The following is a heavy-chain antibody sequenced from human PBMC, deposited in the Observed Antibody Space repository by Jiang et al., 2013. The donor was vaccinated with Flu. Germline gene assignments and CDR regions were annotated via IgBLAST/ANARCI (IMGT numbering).Heavy chain of an antibody. CDR3: ARHYSSGYYTGVYGTFDV. CDR1: GYSFTNFW. CDR2: VDPSDSYT. V-gene: IGHV5-10-1*03. D-gene: IGHD6-19*01. Sequence: VQLVESGAEVKKPGESLRISCKASGYSFTNFWITWVRQMPGKGLEWMGKVDPSDSYTKYYPSFRGHVTISTDNSINTAYLQWSNVEASDTAIYYCARHYSSGYYTGVYGTFDVWGQGTVVTVSS. J-gene: IGHJ3*01.